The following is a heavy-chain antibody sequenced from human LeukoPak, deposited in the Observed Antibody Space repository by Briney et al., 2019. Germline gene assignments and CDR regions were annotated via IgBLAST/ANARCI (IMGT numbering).Heavy chain of an antibody. V-gene: IGHV4-38-2*01. D-gene: IGHD1-26*01. CDR2: IYHSGST. CDR3: ARPNSGSYFGAFDI. CDR1: GYSISSGYY. Sequence: PSETLSLTCAVSGYSISSGYYWGWIRQPPGKGLEWIGSIYHSGSTYYNPSLKSRVTISVDTSKNQVSLKLSSVTAADTAVYYCARPNSGSYFGAFDIWGQGTMVTVSS. J-gene: IGHJ3*02.